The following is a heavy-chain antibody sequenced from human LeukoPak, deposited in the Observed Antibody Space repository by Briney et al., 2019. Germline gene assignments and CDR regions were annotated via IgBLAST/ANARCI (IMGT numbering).Heavy chain of an antibody. D-gene: IGHD4-17*01. CDR3: ARGDDYGDYWGLY. J-gene: IGHJ4*02. V-gene: IGHV1-18*01. CDR1: GYTFTKYG. CDR2: ISTYNGNT. Sequence: EASVTVSCKASGYTFTKYGITWVRQAPGQGLEWMGWISTYNGNTNYAQKLQGRVTMTTDTSTSTAYMELRSLISDDAAVYYCARGDDYGDYWGLYWGQGTLVTVSS.